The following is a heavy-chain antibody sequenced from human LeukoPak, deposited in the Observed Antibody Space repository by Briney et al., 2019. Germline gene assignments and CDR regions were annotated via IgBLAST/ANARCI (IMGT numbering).Heavy chain of an antibody. D-gene: IGHD3-22*01. CDR1: GYSFTGYF. V-gene: IGHV1-2*02. Sequence: ASVKVSCKASGYSFTGYFIHWVRRAPGQGLEWMGCIDPNSGDTKYAQKFQGRVSTPRDTSTRTAYMELSRLRSDDTAVYFCARSGSTGYSLDYWGQGTLVTVSS. J-gene: IGHJ4*02. CDR2: IDPNSGDT. CDR3: ARSGSTGYSLDY.